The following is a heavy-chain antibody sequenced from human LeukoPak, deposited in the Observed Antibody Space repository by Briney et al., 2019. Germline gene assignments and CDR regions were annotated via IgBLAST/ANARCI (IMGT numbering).Heavy chain of an antibody. Sequence: SETLSLTCTVSGGSISSYYWSWLRQPPGKGLEGIGYIYYSGSTNYNPSLKSRVTISVDTTKNQFSLKLSSVTAADTAVYYCARDLRILSRAFDIWGQGTMVTVSS. CDR3: ARDLRILSRAFDI. D-gene: IGHD2-15*01. CDR1: GGSISSYY. V-gene: IGHV4-59*12. J-gene: IGHJ3*02. CDR2: IYYSGST.